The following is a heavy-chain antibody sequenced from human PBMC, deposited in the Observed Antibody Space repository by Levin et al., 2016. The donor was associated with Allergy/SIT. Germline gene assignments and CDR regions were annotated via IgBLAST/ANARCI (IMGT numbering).Heavy chain of an antibody. Sequence: WIRQPPGKGLEWVATASRTSTYIYYAKSVKGRFTISRDNAKNSLYLQMNSLGAEDTAVYYCARREDTGLADDAFDLWGQGTMVTVSS. J-gene: IGHJ3*01. CDR3: ARREDTGLADDAFDL. V-gene: IGHV3-21*01. CDR2: ASRTSTYI. D-gene: IGHD5-18*01.